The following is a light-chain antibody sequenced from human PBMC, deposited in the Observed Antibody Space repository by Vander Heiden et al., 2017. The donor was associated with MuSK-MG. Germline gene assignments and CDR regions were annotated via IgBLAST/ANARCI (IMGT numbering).Light chain of an antibody. Sequence: EIVLTQSPATLSLSPGERATLSCGASQSVSSSYLAWYQQKPGLAPRLLIYDASSRATGIPDFTLTISRLEPEDFAVYYCQQYGSSPTFGGGTKVEIK. CDR3: QQYGSSPT. V-gene: IGKV3D-20*01. CDR2: DAS. CDR1: QSVSSSY. J-gene: IGKJ4*01.